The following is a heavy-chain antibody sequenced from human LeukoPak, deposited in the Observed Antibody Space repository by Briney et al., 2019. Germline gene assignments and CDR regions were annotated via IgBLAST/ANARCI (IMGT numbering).Heavy chain of an antibody. Sequence: PGGSLRLSCAASGFTFSSYGMHWVRQAPGKGLEWVAFIRYDGSNKYYADSVKGRFTISRDNSKNTLYLQMNSLRAEDTAVYYCAKDQSSSWYYYYYYMDVWGKGTTVTISS. V-gene: IGHV3-30*02. CDR1: GFTFSSYG. CDR3: AKDQSSSWYYYYYYMDV. CDR2: IRYDGSNK. D-gene: IGHD6-13*01. J-gene: IGHJ6*03.